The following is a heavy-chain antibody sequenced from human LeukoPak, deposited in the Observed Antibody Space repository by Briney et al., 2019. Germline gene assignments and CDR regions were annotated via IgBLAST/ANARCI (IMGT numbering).Heavy chain of an antibody. CDR2: MYTSGST. V-gene: IGHV4-4*09. CDR3: ARHLTYYYDSSGYSNAFDI. Sequence: SETLSLTCTVSGGSISSYYWSWIRQPPGKGLEWIGYMYTSGSTNYNPSLKSRVTISVDTSKNQFSLKLSSVTAADTAVYYCARHLTYYYDSSGYSNAFDIWGQGTMVTVSS. D-gene: IGHD3-22*01. CDR1: GGSISSYY. J-gene: IGHJ3*02.